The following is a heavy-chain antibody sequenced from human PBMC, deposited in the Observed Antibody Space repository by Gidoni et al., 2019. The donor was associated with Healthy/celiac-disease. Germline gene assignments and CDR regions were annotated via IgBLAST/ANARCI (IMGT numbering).Heavy chain of an antibody. CDR2: ISYDGSNK. CDR1: GFPFSSYA. J-gene: IGHJ4*02. CDR3: ARGGSSVVVTAIPFDY. Sequence: QVQLVESGGGVVQPGRSLRLSCAASGFPFSSYAMHWVRQAPGKGLEWVAVISYDGSNKYYADSVKGRFTISRDNTKNTLYLQMNSLRAEDTAVYYCARGGSSVVVTAIPFDYWGQGTLVTVSS. D-gene: IGHD2-21*02. V-gene: IGHV3-30*01.